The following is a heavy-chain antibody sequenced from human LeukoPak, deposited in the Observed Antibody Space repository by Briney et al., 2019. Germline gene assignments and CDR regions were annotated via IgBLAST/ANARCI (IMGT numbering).Heavy chain of an antibody. CDR3: ATYCSSTSCYGPQFFDY. D-gene: IGHD2-2*01. J-gene: IGHJ4*02. CDR1: GGTFSSYA. CDR2: IIPIFGTA. V-gene: IGHV1-69*05. Sequence: GASVKVSCKASGGTFSSYAISWVRQAPGQGLEWMGGIIPIFGTANYAQKFQGRVTITTDESTSTAYMELSSLRSEDTAVYYCATYCSSTSCYGPQFFDYWGQGTLVTVSS.